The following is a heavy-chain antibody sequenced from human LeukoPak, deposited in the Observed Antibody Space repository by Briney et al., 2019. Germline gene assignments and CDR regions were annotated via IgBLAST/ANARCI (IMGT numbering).Heavy chain of an antibody. V-gene: IGHV4-30-4*07. Sequence: SETLSLTCAVSGGSISSGGYSWGWIRQPPGKELEWIGCIYYSGSTYYNPSLKSRVTIPVDTSKNQFSLKLSSVTAADTAVYYCARLGYCSVGSCPLDHEAFDIWGQGTMVTVSS. D-gene: IGHD2-15*01. CDR1: GGSISSGGYS. CDR3: ARLGYCSVGSCPLDHEAFDI. CDR2: IYYSGST. J-gene: IGHJ3*02.